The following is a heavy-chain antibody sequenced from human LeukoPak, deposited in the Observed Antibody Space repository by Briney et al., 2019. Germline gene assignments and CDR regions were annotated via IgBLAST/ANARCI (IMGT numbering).Heavy chain of an antibody. Sequence: SETLSLTCTVSGGSISSYYWSWIRQPPGKGLEWIGYIYYSGSTNYNPSLKSRVTISVDTSKNQFSLKLSSVTAADTAVYYCARGGELKYYYYYYYMDVWGKGTTVTISS. D-gene: IGHD3-10*01. CDR3: ARGGELKYYYYYYYMDV. CDR2: IYYSGST. CDR1: GGSISSYY. V-gene: IGHV4-59*01. J-gene: IGHJ6*03.